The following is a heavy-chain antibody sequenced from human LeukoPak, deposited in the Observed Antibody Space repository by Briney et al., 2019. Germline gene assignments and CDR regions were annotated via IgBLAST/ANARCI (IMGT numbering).Heavy chain of an antibody. CDR1: GYTFTNYD. J-gene: IGHJ4*02. CDR2: MNPNSGNT. D-gene: IGHD1-26*01. Sequence: ASVMVSCKTSGYTFTNYDINWVRQATGQGLEWMGWMNPNSGNTGYAQKFQGRVIITRDISITTAYMELSSLRSEDSAVYYCARGVRVGAAEFDYWGQGTLVSVS. V-gene: IGHV1-8*02. CDR3: ARGVRVGAAEFDY.